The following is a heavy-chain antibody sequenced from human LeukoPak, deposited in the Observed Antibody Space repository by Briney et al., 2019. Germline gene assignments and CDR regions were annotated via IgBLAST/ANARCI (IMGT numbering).Heavy chain of an antibody. V-gene: IGHV3-11*01. CDR2: ISSSGSII. J-gene: IGHJ4*01. CDR1: GFTFSDYY. D-gene: IGHD1-26*01. Sequence: PGGSLRLSCAASGFTFSDYYMSWIRQAPGKGLEWVSYISSSGSIIYYADSVKGRFTISRDNAKNSLYLQMNSLRAEDTAVYYCARRRDSGSLQHFDYWGHGTLVTVSS. CDR3: ARRRDSGSLQHFDY.